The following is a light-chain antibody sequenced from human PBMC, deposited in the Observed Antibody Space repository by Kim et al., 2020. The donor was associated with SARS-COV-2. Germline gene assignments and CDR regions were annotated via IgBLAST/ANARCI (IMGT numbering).Light chain of an antibody. CDR3: QQLNAFPLT. V-gene: IGKV1-12*01. CDR2: STS. Sequence: DIQMTQSPSSVSASVGDRVTITCRASENIGSWLAWYQQKPGKAPSLLIYSTSTLHSGVPSRFSGSGSGTDFTLTVSSLQLEDSAVYYCQQLNAFPLTFGGGTKVEIK. CDR1: ENIGSW. J-gene: IGKJ4*01.